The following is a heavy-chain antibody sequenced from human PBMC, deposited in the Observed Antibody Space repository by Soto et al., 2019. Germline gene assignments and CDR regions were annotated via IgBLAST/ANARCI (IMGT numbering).Heavy chain of an antibody. V-gene: IGHV4-59*12. D-gene: IGHD6-6*01. Sequence: SETLSLTCTVSGGSISSYYWSWIRQPPGKGLEWIGYIYYSGSTYYNPSLKSRVTISVDTSKNQFSLKLSSVTAADTAVYYCARGLRSSSPNDYFDYWGQGTLVTVSS. CDR2: IYYSGST. CDR1: GGSISSYY. CDR3: ARGLRSSSPNDYFDY. J-gene: IGHJ4*02.